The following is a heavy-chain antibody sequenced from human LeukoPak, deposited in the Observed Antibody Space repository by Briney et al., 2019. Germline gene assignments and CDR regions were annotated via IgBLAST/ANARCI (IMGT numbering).Heavy chain of an antibody. CDR2: IDWDDDK. Sequence: SGPALVEPTQTLTLTCTFSGFSLSTSGMPVSWIRQPPGKALEWLARIDWDDDKYYITSLKPRLTISKDTSKNQVVLTMTNMDPVDTATYYCARISSTGYSCFDFWGQGTLVTVSS. CDR3: ARISSTGYSCFDF. CDR1: GFSLSTSGMP. V-gene: IGHV2-70*04. J-gene: IGHJ4*02. D-gene: IGHD3-9*01.